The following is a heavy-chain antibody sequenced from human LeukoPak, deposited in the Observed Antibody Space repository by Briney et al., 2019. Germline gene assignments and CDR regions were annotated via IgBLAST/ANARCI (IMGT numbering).Heavy chain of an antibody. D-gene: IGHD5-24*01. V-gene: IGHV3-7*01. CDR2: INQEGSKE. J-gene: IGHJ4*02. CDR1: GFIFSNYW. Sequence: GGSLRLSCTASGFIFSNYWMTWVRQAPGKGLEWVAQINQEGSKEYYIDSVKARFSISRDNATNSLSLQMNSLRAEDTAVYYCVRDGGVSGYNLLDYWGQRTLVTVSS. CDR3: VRDGGVSGYNLLDY.